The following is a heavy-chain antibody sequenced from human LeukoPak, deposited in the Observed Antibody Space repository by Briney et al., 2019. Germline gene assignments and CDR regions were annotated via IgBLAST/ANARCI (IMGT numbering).Heavy chain of an antibody. CDR3: ARDPGGMDV. J-gene: IGHJ6*04. V-gene: IGHV3-33*01. CDR1: GFTFSSYG. CDR2: IWYDGSNK. Sequence: GGSLRLSCAASGFTFSSYGMHWVPEAPGKGLGRVAVIWYDGSNKYSADSVKGRVTISRDKSKNTLYLQMNSLRAEDTAVYYCARDPGGMDVWGKGTTVTVSS.